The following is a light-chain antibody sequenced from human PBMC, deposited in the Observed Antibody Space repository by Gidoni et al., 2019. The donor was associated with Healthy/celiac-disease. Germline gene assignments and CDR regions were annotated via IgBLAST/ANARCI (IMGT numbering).Light chain of an antibody. CDR1: QSVSSSY. CDR2: GAS. Sequence: ESGLTQAPGTLSLSPGERATLSCRASQSVSSSYLAWYQQKPGQAPRLLIYGASSRATGIPDSFSGSGSGTDFTLTISRLEPEDFAVYYCQQYGSSPLTFGGXTKVEIK. CDR3: QQYGSSPLT. J-gene: IGKJ4*01. V-gene: IGKV3-20*01.